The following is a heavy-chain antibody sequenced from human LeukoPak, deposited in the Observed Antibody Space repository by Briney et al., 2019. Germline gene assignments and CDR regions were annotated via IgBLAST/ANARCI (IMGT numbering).Heavy chain of an antibody. CDR3: ARGLAVGGTGVWAFDI. V-gene: IGHV3-66*01. Sequence: GGSLRLSCAASGFTVSNNYMSWVRQAPGKGLEWVSVIYKDGNTFYADLVKRRFTISRDNSKNTLYLHMNSLRAEDTALYYCARGLAVGGTGVWAFDIWGQGTMVTVSS. J-gene: IGHJ3*02. CDR1: GFTVSNNY. CDR2: IYKDGNT. D-gene: IGHD1-26*01.